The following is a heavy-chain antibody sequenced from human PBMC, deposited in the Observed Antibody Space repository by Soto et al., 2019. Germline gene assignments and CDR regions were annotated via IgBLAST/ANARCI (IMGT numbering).Heavy chain of an antibody. J-gene: IGHJ6*02. D-gene: IGHD3-9*01. CDR1: GFTFSSYW. Sequence: PGGSLRLSCAASGFTFSSYWMHWVRQAPGKGLVWVSRINSDGSSTSYADSVKGRFTISRDNAKNTLYLQMNSLRAEDTAVYYCARFLINYDILTGYPYYYYGMDVWGQGTTVTVSS. V-gene: IGHV3-74*01. CDR3: ARFLINYDILTGYPYYYYGMDV. CDR2: INSDGSST.